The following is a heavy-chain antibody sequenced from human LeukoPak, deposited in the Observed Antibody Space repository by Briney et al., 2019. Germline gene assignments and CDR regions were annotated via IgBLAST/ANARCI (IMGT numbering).Heavy chain of an antibody. D-gene: IGHD3-3*01. Sequence: GGSLRLSCAASGFTFSSYAMSWVRQVPGKGLEWVSGISASGGSTYYADSVKGRFTISRDNSKSTLYLQMNSLRAEDTAVYYCAKDFFLWYFDYWGQGTLVTVSS. J-gene: IGHJ4*02. V-gene: IGHV3-23*01. CDR2: ISASGGST. CDR1: GFTFSSYA. CDR3: AKDFFLWYFDY.